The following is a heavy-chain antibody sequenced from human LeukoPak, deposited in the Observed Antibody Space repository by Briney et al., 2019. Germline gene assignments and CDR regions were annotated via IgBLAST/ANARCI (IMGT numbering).Heavy chain of an antibody. D-gene: IGHD3-22*01. CDR1: GFTFSSYS. CDR3: ARRAGDYSHPYDY. CDR2: ISSSSSYI. J-gene: IGHJ4*02. V-gene: IGHV3-21*04. Sequence: GGSLRLSCAASGFTFSSYSMNWVRQAPGKGLEWVSSISSSSSYIYYADSVKGRFTISRDNAKNSLYLQMNSLRAEDTAMYYCARRAGDYSHPYDYWGQGTLVTVSS.